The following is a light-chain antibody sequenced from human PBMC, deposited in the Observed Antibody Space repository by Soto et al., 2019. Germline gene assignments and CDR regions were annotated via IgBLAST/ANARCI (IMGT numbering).Light chain of an antibody. CDR2: GAS. J-gene: IGKJ1*01. V-gene: IGKV3-20*01. CDR3: QQYGNFPRT. Sequence: EIVLTQSPGTLSLSPGEIATLSCRASQSVTSGDLAWYQQKPGQAPRLLMYGASRRITGVPDRFSGSGSGTDFTLIISRLQAEYFAVYYCQQYGNFPRTFGQGTKVEIK. CDR1: QSVTSGD.